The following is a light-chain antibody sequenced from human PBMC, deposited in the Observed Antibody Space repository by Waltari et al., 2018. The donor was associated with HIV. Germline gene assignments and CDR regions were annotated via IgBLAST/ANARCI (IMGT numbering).Light chain of an antibody. CDR1: NRAVGSYNL. CDR2: EVS. Sequence: QAALPQPPSVSGSPGEALNLFYTGTNRAVGSYNLVSWYQQHPGKAPKPMIYEVSKRPSGVFNRFLGSKAGNTASLTISGLQAEDEADYYCCSYAGSSTWVFGGGTKLTVL. V-gene: IGLV2-23*02. J-gene: IGLJ3*02. CDR3: CSYAGSSTWV.